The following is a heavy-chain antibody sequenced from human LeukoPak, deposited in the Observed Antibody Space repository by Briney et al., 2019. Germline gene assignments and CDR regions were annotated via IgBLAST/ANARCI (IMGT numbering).Heavy chain of an antibody. D-gene: IGHD3-10*01. V-gene: IGHV3-21*01. CDR1: GFTFSSYS. J-gene: IGHJ4*02. CDR2: ISSSSSYI. Sequence: GGSLRLSCAASGFTFSSYSMNWVRQAPGKGLEWVSSISSSSSYIYYADSVKGRFTISRDNAKNSLYLQMNSLRAEDTAVYYCARVDSPHYGSGSYYHGTLVDYWGQGTLVTVSS. CDR3: ARVDSPHYGSGSYYHGTLVDY.